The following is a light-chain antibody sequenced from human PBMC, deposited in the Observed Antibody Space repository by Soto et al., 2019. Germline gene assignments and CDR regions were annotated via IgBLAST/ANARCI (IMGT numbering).Light chain of an antibody. Sequence: QCVLTHPTSVSGAPGQRCSISWNGSTSNIGAPYDVHWYQHLPGAAPKLLIYGDNNRPSRVPDRFSGSKSGTSASLAMTSLQAEEEADYYCQSYDISLHNYVFGTGTKVTVL. J-gene: IGLJ1*01. CDR2: GDN. V-gene: IGLV1-40*01. CDR1: TSNIGAPYD. CDR3: QSYDISLHNYV.